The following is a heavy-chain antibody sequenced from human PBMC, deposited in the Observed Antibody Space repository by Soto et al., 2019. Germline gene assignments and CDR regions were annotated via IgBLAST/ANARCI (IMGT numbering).Heavy chain of an antibody. V-gene: IGHV4-4*07. CDR1: GGSINTFY. Sequence: KPSETLSLTCTVSGGSINTFYWSWVRQPAGKGLEWIGRIFSSGSTSFNPSLESRVAMSVDTSKNHFSLNLSSVTAADMAVYYCAREGSYSAYNFAHGIQLWYFDFPGHVAPDTVSS. J-gene: IGHJ4*01. D-gene: IGHD5-12*01. CDR2: IFSSGST. CDR3: AREGSYSAYNFAHGIQLWYFDF.